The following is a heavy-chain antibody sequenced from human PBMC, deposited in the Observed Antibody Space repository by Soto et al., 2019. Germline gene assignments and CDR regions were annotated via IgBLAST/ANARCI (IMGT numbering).Heavy chain of an antibody. CDR3: AKARLDSSGYFGDY. V-gene: IGHV3-23*01. J-gene: IGHJ4*02. CDR1: GFTFSSYA. CDR2: ISGSGGST. Sequence: GGSLRLSCAASGFTFSSYAMSWVRQAPGKGLEWVSAISGSGGSTYYADSVKGRFTISRDNSKNTLYLQMNSLRAEDTAVYYCAKARLDSSGYFGDYWGQGTLVTVSS. D-gene: IGHD3-22*01.